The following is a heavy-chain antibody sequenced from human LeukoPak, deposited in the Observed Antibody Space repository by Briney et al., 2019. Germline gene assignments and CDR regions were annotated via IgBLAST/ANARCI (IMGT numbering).Heavy chain of an antibody. CDR2: ITPIFGTA. V-gene: IGHV1-69*05. J-gene: IGHJ6*03. Sequence: SVKVSCKASGGTFSSYAISWVRQAPGQGLEWMGGITPIFGTANYAQKFQGRVTITTDESTSTAYMELSSLRSEDTAVYYCARGNPPHTAMVTFYYYYMDVWGKGTTVTVSS. CDR3: ARGNPPHTAMVTFYYYYMDV. D-gene: IGHD5-18*01. CDR1: GGTFSSYA.